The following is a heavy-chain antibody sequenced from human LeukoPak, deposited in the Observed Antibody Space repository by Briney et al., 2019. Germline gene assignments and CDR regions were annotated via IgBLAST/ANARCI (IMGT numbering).Heavy chain of an antibody. CDR1: GFTFSIYW. J-gene: IGHJ3*02. D-gene: IGHD3-3*01. V-gene: IGHV3-74*01. CDR2: INSDGSST. CDR3: ARDEDWSGYYGAFDI. Sequence: GGSLRLPCAASGFTFSIYWMHWVRQAPGKGLVWVSRINSDGSSTSYADSVKGRFTISRDNAKNTQYLQMNSLRAEDTAVYYCARDEDWSGYYGAFDIWGQGTMVTVSS.